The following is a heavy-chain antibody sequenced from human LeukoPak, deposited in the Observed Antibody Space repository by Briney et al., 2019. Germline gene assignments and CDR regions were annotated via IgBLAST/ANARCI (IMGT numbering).Heavy chain of an antibody. V-gene: IGHV4-39*07. CDR1: GGSISGSSYY. Sequence: PSETLSLTCTVSGGSISGSSYYWGWIRQPPGKGLEWIGSIYYSGSTYYNPSLKSRVTISVDTSKNQFSLKLSSVTAADTAVYYCARTYYYGSGSYPKPFDYWGQGTLVTVSS. J-gene: IGHJ4*02. CDR2: IYYSGST. D-gene: IGHD3-10*01. CDR3: ARTYYYGSGSYPKPFDY.